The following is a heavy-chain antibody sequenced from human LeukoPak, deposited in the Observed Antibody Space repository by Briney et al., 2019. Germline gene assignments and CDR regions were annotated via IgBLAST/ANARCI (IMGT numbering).Heavy chain of an antibody. CDR1: GFTFSSYA. V-gene: IGHV3-23*01. CDR2: IGSDYNT. CDR3: AKGKRSSCFDP. D-gene: IGHD6-6*01. Sequence: GGSLRLSCAASGFTFSSYAMNWVRQAPGKGLEWVSSIGSDYNTYYADSVKGRFTISRDNSKNTLYLQMNSLPDEDTAAYYCAKGKRSSCFDPWGQGTLVTVSS. J-gene: IGHJ5*02.